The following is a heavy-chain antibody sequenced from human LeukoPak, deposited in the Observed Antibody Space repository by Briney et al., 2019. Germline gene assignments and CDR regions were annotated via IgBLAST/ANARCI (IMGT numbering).Heavy chain of an antibody. CDR3: ARDRSDYGDYDVYDRAFDI. CDR1: GFTFSSYE. J-gene: IGHJ3*02. D-gene: IGHD4-17*01. Sequence: GGSLRLSCAASGFTFSSYEMNWVRQAPGKGLEWVSYISSSGSTIYYADSVKGRFTISRDNAKNSLYLQMNSLRAEDTAVYYCARDRSDYGDYDVYDRAFDIWGQGTMVTVSS. V-gene: IGHV3-48*03. CDR2: ISSSGSTI.